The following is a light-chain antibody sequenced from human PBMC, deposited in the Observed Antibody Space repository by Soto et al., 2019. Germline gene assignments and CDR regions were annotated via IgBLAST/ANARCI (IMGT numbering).Light chain of an antibody. CDR3: SSYTSSSVYV. V-gene: IGLV2-14*01. J-gene: IGLJ1*01. Sequence: SALTQPASVSGSPGQSITISCPGTSSDVGGYNYVSWYQQHPGKAPKLMIYEVSNRPSGVSNRFSGSTSGNTASLTISGLQAEGEADYYCSSYTSSSVYVFGTGTKVTVL. CDR1: SSDVGGYNY. CDR2: EVS.